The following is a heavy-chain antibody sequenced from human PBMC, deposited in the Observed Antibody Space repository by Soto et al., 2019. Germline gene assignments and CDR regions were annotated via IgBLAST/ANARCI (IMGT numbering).Heavy chain of an antibody. Sequence: QVQLQESGPGLVKPSETLSLTCTVSGASISSYHWSWIRQTPGKGLEWIGYIYYSGSANYNPSLKSRVTFSVDTSKNQVSLKLSSVTAADTGVYYCAAAVPAEYVFPYYDMDVWGTGTTVTVSS. J-gene: IGHJ6*03. V-gene: IGHV4-59*01. CDR1: GASISSYH. CDR2: IYYSGSA. D-gene: IGHD3-16*01. CDR3: AAAVPAEYVFPYYDMDV.